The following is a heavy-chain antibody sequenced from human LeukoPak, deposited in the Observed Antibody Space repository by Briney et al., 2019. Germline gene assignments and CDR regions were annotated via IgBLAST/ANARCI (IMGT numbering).Heavy chain of an antibody. J-gene: IGHJ4*02. CDR3: ARNLAKYSNYPDY. V-gene: IGHV1-2*02. CDR2: INPNSGGT. Sequence: ASVKVSCKASGYTFTGYYMHWVRQAPGQGLEWMGWINPNSGGTNYAQKFQGRVTMTRDTFISTAYMELSRLRSDDTAVYYCARNLAKYSNYPDYWGQGTLVTVSS. D-gene: IGHD4-11*01. CDR1: GYTFTGYY.